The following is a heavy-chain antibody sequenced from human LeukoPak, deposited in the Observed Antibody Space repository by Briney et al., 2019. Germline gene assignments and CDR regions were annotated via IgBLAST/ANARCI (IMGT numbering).Heavy chain of an antibody. CDR2: INHSGST. Sequence: SETLSLTCAVYGGSFSGYYWSWIRQPPGKGLEWIGEINHSGSTNYNPSLKSRVTISVDTSKNQFSLKLRSVTAADTAVYYCARGSLGAGTMVRGVLDYWGQGTLVTVSS. D-gene: IGHD3-10*01. J-gene: IGHJ4*02. V-gene: IGHV4-34*01. CDR3: ARGSLGAGTMVRGVLDY. CDR1: GGSFSGYY.